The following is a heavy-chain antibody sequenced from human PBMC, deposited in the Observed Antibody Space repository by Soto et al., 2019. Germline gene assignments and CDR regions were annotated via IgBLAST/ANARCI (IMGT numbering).Heavy chain of an antibody. CDR2: ITTDKGKT. CDR1: GYTFTTYG. Sequence: ASVKVSCKTSGYTFTTYGISWVRQAPGQGLEWMGWITTDKGKTTYAQKFQGRVTMTTDTSTSTAYMELRSLRSDDTAVYYCATLPPRIEVTVLPIPTWGQG. V-gene: IGHV1-18*01. CDR3: ATLPPRIEVTVLPIPT. J-gene: IGHJ5*02. D-gene: IGHD2-15*01.